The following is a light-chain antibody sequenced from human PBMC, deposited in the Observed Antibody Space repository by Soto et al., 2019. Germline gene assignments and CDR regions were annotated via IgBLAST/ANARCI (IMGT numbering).Light chain of an antibody. CDR1: QSISSSY. CDR2: GAS. CDR3: QQYGSSPYT. V-gene: IGKV3-20*01. J-gene: IGKJ2*01. Sequence: EVVLTQSPGTLSLSPGERATLSCRASQSISSSYLAWYQQKPGQAPRLLIYGASIRATGIPDRFSGSGSGTDFTVTISRLEPEDFAIYYCQQYGSSPYTFGQGTKLEIK.